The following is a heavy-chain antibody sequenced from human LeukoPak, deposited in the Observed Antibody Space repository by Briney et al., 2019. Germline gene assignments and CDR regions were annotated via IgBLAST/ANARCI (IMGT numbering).Heavy chain of an antibody. V-gene: IGHV4-59*01. J-gene: IGHJ4*02. Sequence: RPSETLSLTCTVSGGSISTSYWSWIRQPPGKGLEWIGYIHSSGSTNYNPSLKSRVTISVDTSKNQFSLKLSSVTAADTAVYYCARWGYSSGWYGFDYWGQGTLVTVSS. CDR1: GGSISTSY. CDR3: ARWGYSSGWYGFDY. CDR2: IHSSGST. D-gene: IGHD6-19*01.